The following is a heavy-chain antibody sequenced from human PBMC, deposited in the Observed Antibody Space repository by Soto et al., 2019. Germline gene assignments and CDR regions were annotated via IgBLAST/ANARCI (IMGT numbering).Heavy chain of an antibody. D-gene: IGHD2-2*01. J-gene: IGHJ4*02. CDR3: ARGAGEGLPDPYFDY. CDR2: ISTSSSYI. V-gene: IGHV3-21*01. CDR1: GFTFINYN. Sequence: GGSLRLSCAGSGFTFINYNMNWLRQAPGKGLEWVSYISTSSSYIYYADSVKGRFTISRDNARDSLYLQMKSLRAEDTAVYYCARGAGEGLPDPYFDYWGQGTLVTVSS.